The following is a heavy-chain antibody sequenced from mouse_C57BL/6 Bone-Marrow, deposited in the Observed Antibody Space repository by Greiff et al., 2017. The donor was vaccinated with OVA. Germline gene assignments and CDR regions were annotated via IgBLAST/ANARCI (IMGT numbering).Heavy chain of an antibody. D-gene: IGHD4-1*01. Sequence: QVQLQQSGPELVKPGASVKISCKASGYAFSSSWMNWVKQRPGKGLEWIGRIYPGDGDTNYNGKFKGKATLTADKSSRTAYMQLSSLTSEDSAVYFCARSLTFYFDYWGQGTTLTVSS. CDR1: GYAFSSSW. CDR3: ARSLTFYFDY. CDR2: IYPGDGDT. J-gene: IGHJ2*01. V-gene: IGHV1-82*01.